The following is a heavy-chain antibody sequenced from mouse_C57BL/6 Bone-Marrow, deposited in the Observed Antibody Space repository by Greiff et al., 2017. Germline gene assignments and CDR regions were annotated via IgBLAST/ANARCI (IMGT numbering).Heavy chain of an antibody. CDR1: GYTFTSYW. D-gene: IGHD4-1*01. Sequence: VQLQQPGAELVMPGASVKLSCKASGYTFTSYWMHWVKQRPGQGLEWIGEIDPSDSYTNYNQKFKGKSTLTVDKSSSTAYMQLSSLTSEDAAVYYCARNWFSWFAYWGQGTLVTVSA. CDR3: ARNWFSWFAY. J-gene: IGHJ3*01. V-gene: IGHV1-69*01. CDR2: IDPSDSYT.